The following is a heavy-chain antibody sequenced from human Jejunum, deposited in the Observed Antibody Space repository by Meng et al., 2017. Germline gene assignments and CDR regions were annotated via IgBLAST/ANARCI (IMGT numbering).Heavy chain of an antibody. J-gene: IGHJ4*02. CDR2: IKQDGTEK. D-gene: IGHD6-19*01. V-gene: IGHV3-7*01. CDR1: GFTFSSHW. Sequence: GESLKISCAGSGFTFSSHWMGWVRQAPGKGAEWVGNIKQDGTEKNYVDSVKGRFTISRDNAKTSLYLQMNSLRAEDTAVYYCATRVPSSDCYGVFDYWGQGTLVTVSS. CDR3: ATRVPSSDCYGVFDY.